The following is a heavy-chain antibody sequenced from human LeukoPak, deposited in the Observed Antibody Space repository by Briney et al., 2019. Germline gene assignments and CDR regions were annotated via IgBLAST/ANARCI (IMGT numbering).Heavy chain of an antibody. CDR2: FDPEDGET. D-gene: IGHD6-19*01. CDR1: GYTLTELS. Sequence: ASVKVSCKVSGYTLTELSMHWVRQAPGKGLEWMGGFDPEDGETIYAQKFQGRVTMTEDTSTDTAYMELSSLRSEDTAVYYCATVPIRSYSSGWAFKAWGQGTLVTVSS. CDR3: ATVPIRSYSSGWAFKA. J-gene: IGHJ5*02. V-gene: IGHV1-24*01.